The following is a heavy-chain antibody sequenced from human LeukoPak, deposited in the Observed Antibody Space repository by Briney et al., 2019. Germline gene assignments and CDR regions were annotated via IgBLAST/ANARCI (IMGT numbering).Heavy chain of an antibody. V-gene: IGHV4-61*05. CDR1: GGSISSTSYH. CDR3: VRSKSGTYGWFDP. D-gene: IGHD4-17*01. J-gene: IGHJ5*02. CDR2: IYYSGTT. Sequence: SETLSLTCTVSGGSISSTSYHWAWIRQPPGKGLEWIGYIYYSGTTNYNPSLKSRVTISVDTSKNQFSLKVNSVTAADTAVYYCVRSKSGTYGWFDPWGQGTLVTVSS.